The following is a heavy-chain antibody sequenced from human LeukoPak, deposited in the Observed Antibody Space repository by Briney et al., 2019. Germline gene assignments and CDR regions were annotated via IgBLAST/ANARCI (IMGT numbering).Heavy chain of an antibody. J-gene: IGHJ4*02. Sequence: PSETLSLTCTVSGGSVSSYYWSWIRQPPGKGLEWIGYIYYSGRINYNPSLKSRVTISVDTSKNQFSLRLTSVTAADTAVYYCARGGSYYAFDYWGQGTLVTVSS. CDR1: GGSVSSYY. CDR2: IYYSGRI. V-gene: IGHV4-59*02. D-gene: IGHD1-26*01. CDR3: ARGGSYYAFDY.